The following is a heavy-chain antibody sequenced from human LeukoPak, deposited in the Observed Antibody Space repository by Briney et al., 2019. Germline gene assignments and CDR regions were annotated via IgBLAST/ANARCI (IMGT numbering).Heavy chain of an antibody. J-gene: IGHJ2*01. V-gene: IGHV4-4*09. Sequence: SETLSLTCTVSGGSISSYYWSWIRQPPGKGLEWIGYIYTSGSTNYNPSLKSRVTISVDTSKNQFSLKLSSVTAADTAVYYCVRRADRYFDLWGRGTLVTVSS. CDR2: IYTSGST. CDR3: VRRADRYFDL. D-gene: IGHD3-16*02. CDR1: GGSISSYY.